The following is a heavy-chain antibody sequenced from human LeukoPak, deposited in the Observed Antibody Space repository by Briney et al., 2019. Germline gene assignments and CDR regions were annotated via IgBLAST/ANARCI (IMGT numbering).Heavy chain of an antibody. J-gene: IGHJ4*02. Sequence: PGGSLRLSCAASGFTFSNAWMSWVRQAPGKGLEWVGRIKSKTDGGTPDYAAPVKGRFTISRDDSKNTLYLQMTSLKTEDTAVYYCTTDTDIVATPPPDYWGQGTLVTVSS. CDR1: GFTFSNAW. D-gene: IGHD5-12*01. CDR2: IKSKTDGGTP. V-gene: IGHV3-15*01. CDR3: TTDTDIVATPPPDY.